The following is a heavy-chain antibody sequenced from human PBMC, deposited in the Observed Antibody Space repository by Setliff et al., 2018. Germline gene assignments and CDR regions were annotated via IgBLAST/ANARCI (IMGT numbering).Heavy chain of an antibody. Sequence: SETLSLTCNVSGASVSSHYWDWIRQPPGKGLEWIGEINHSGSTNYNPSLKSRLIITRDTSKNQISLKLTSVTAADTAVYYCGRGFSRIEGWGNWFDPWGQGILVTVSS. J-gene: IGHJ5*02. CDR2: INHSGST. D-gene: IGHD2-15*01. V-gene: IGHV4-34*01. CDR1: GASVSSHY. CDR3: GRGFSRIEGWGNWFDP.